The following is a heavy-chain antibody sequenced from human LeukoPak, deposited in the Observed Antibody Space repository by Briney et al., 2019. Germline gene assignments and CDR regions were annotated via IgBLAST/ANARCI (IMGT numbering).Heavy chain of an antibody. Sequence: GGSLRLSCAAPAFTSRGFIVHWVRQAPGKGLEWVSSVTFHGEIPYYAGSVMGRFTISRDNARNTVSLQMSSLSAEDTAIYYCARRGDQGYMDVWGKGATVIVSS. CDR1: AFTSRGFI. V-gene: IGHV3-23*01. CDR3: ARRGDQGYMDV. CDR2: VTFHGEIP. J-gene: IGHJ6*03. D-gene: IGHD7-27*01.